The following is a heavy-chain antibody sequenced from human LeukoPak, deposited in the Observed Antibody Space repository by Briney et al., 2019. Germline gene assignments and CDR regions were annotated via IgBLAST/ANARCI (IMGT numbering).Heavy chain of an antibody. Sequence: SETLSLTCSVSGGSITTSSYYWGWIRQPPEKGLEWIGSIYYTGGTYYSPSLKSRVTMSVDTSKNQFSLKLTSVTAADTAVYHCARALRGYYMDVWGKGTTVTVSS. CDR1: GGSITTSSYY. J-gene: IGHJ6*03. CDR3: ARALRGYYMDV. D-gene: IGHD3-10*01. CDR2: IYYTGGT. V-gene: IGHV4-39*07.